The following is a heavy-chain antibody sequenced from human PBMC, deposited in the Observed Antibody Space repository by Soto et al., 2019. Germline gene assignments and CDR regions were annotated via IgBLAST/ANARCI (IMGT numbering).Heavy chain of an antibody. V-gene: IGHV1-46*03. CDR2: INPSGGST. Sequence: ASVKVSCKTAGYTLTSYYMQWVRQAPGQGLDWMGIINPSGGSTSCAQKFQGRVTMTRDTSTSTVYMELSSLRSEDTAVYYCARVEADSSGWYYFDYWGQGTLVTVSS. J-gene: IGHJ4*02. CDR3: ARVEADSSGWYYFDY. D-gene: IGHD6-19*01. CDR1: GYTLTSYY.